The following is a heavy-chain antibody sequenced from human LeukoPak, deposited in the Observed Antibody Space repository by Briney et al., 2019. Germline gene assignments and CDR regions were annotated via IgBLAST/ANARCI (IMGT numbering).Heavy chain of an antibody. D-gene: IGHD1-26*01. CDR3: ARGEVGVGSTLFDY. V-gene: IGHV3-48*03. J-gene: IGHJ4*02. CDR2: ISGSGSSK. Sequence: GGSLRLSCAASGFTFSSYEMNWVRQSPGKGLEWVSYISGSGSSKYYADSVKGRFTISRDKAKNSLYLQMNSLRAEDTAVYYCARGEVGVGSTLFDYWGQGTLVTVSS. CDR1: GFTFSSYE.